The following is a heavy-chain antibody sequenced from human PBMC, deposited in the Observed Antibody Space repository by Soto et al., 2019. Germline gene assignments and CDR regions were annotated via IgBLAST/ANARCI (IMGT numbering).Heavy chain of an antibody. Sequence: QVQLVQSGAEVKKPGASVKVSCKASGYTFTSYGISWVRQAPGQGPEWMGWISAYNGNTNYAQKLQGRVTMTTDTSTSTAYMELRSLRSDDTAVYYCARLGVGVVVTAPSVLFDYWGQGTLVTVSS. J-gene: IGHJ4*02. CDR1: GYTFTSYG. CDR3: ARLGVGVVVTAPSVLFDY. D-gene: IGHD2-21*02. CDR2: ISAYNGNT. V-gene: IGHV1-18*01.